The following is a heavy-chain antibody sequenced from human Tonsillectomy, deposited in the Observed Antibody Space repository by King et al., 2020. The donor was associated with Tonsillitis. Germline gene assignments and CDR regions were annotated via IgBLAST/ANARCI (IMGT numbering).Heavy chain of an antibody. CDR3: ARDRGLVTPYYYGLDV. V-gene: IGHV4-30-2*01. D-gene: IGHD3/OR15-3a*01. CDR1: VVSINSGSGVCT. CDR2: IYASGSA. J-gene: IGHJ6*02. Sequence: QLQESGSGLVKPSQTLSLTCDVSVVSINSGSGVCTWTWIRQPPGKGLEILGYIYASGSAYYNPSLKSLVTFSVDRSKNTFSLRLTSVTAADTAVYYCARDRGLVTPYYYGLDVWGQGTTVIVSS.